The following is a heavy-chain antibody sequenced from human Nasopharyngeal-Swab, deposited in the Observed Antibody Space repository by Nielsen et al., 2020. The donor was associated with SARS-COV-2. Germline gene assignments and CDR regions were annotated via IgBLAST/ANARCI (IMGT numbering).Heavy chain of an antibody. D-gene: IGHD5-18*01. CDR3: AREGYSYGNNWFDP. Sequence: QTPGKGLEWIGSIYHSGSTYYNPSLKSRVTISVDTSKNQFSLKLSSVTAADTAVYYCAREGYSYGNNWFDPWGQGTLVTVSS. J-gene: IGHJ5*02. V-gene: IGHV4-38-2*02. CDR2: IYHSGST.